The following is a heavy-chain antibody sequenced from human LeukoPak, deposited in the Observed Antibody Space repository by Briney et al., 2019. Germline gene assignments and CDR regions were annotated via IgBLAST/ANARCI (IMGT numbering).Heavy chain of an antibody. CDR3: AKDWAVLGTMVPN. V-gene: IGHV3-30*02. CDR2: IRFDGTNK. CDR1: GLIFESYG. Sequence: GGSLRLSCAASGLIFESYGMHWVRQAPGKGLEWVAFIRFDGTNKYYAESVKGRFTISRDNSKNTLYLQMNSLRPEDTAVYYCAKDWAVLGTMVPNWGQGTVVTVSS. D-gene: IGHD5-12*01. J-gene: IGHJ4*02.